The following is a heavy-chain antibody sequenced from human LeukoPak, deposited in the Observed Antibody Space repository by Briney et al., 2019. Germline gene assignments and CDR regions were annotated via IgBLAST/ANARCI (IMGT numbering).Heavy chain of an antibody. V-gene: IGHV4-4*07. CDR2: IYTSGST. Sequence: SSETLSLTCTVSGGSISSYYWSWIGQPAGKGLEWIGRIYTSGSTNYNPSLKSRVTMSVDTSKNQFSLKLSSVTAADTAVYYCARDLGTMVRGVTQAFDPWGQGTLVTVSS. CDR1: GGSISSYY. J-gene: IGHJ5*02. CDR3: ARDLGTMVRGVTQAFDP. D-gene: IGHD3-10*01.